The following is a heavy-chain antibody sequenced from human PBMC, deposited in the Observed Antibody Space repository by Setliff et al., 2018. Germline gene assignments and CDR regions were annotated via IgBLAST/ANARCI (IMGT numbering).Heavy chain of an antibody. D-gene: IGHD4-17*01. CDR2: IQYDGTKK. J-gene: IGHJ4*02. CDR3: ARGHPHDYGNYVDY. V-gene: IGHV3-30*02. Sequence: PGGSLRLSCAASGFTFSGYGMHWVRQAPGKGLEWVTFIQYDGTKKNYADSVKVRFTVSRDNSRNTLYLQLNSLRAEDTAVYYCARGHPHDYGNYVDYWGQGSLVTVSS. CDR1: GFTFSGYG.